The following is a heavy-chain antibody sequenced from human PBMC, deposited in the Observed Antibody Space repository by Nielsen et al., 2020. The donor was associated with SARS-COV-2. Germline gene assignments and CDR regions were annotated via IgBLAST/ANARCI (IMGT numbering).Heavy chain of an antibody. CDR2: IYPDDSTT. CDR1: GFSFTSYW. V-gene: IGHV5-51*01. CDR3: AREGRDDSGTERHGMDV. D-gene: IGHD3-10*01. Sequence: GESLKISCKGSGFSFTSYWIGWVRQMPGKGLEWMGIIYPDDSTTRYRSSFRGQVTISADKSINTAYLQWSSLKASDGAMYYCAREGRDDSGTERHGMDVWGRGTTVTVSS. J-gene: IGHJ6*02.